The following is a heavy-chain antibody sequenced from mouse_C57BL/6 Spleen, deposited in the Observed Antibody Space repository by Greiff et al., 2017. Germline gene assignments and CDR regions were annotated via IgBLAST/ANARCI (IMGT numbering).Heavy chain of an antibody. CDR1: GYAFTNYL. CDR3: AKDYPPFAY. J-gene: IGHJ3*01. D-gene: IGHD1-1*02. CDR2: FNPGSGGT. V-gene: IGHV1-54*01. Sequence: VQGVESGAELVRPGTSVKVSCKASGYAFTNYLIEWVKQRPGQGLEWIGVFNPGSGGTKYNEKFKGKATLTADKSSSTAYMLLSSLTSEDSAVYFCAKDYPPFAYWGQGTLVTVSA.